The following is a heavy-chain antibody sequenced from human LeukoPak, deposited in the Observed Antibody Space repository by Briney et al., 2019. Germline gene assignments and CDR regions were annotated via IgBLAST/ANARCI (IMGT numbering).Heavy chain of an antibody. J-gene: IGHJ3*02. CDR1: GFTFSNAW. Sequence: GGSLRLSCAASGFTFSNAWMSWVRQAPGKGLEWVGRIKTKTDGGTTDYAAPVKGRFTISRDNSKNTLYLQMNSLRAEDTAVYYCARSLWFESHGAFDIWGQGTMVTVSS. CDR2: IKTKTDGGTT. D-gene: IGHD3-10*01. CDR3: ARSLWFESHGAFDI. V-gene: IGHV3-15*01.